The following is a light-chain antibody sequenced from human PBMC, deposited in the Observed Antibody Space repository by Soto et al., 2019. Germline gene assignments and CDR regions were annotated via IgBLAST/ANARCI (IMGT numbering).Light chain of an antibody. CDR3: ASFRSGTILV. Sequence: QPALTQPASVSGSPGQSVTISCTGPRSDIGDSNFISWYQHSPGKAPRLLIYEVTNRPSGVSKRFSGSKAGNTASLTISGLLDDDEADYFCASFRSGTILVFGTGTKVTV. J-gene: IGLJ1*01. V-gene: IGLV2-14*01. CDR1: RSDIGDSNF. CDR2: EVT.